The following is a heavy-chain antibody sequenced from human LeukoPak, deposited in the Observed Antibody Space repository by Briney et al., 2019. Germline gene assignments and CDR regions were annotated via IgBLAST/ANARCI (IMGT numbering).Heavy chain of an antibody. D-gene: IGHD3-10*01. CDR3: ARDTHEYGSGSYYDDTFDS. V-gene: IGHV4-59*11. J-gene: IGHJ3*02. CDR1: GGSMIDHY. Sequence: SETLSLTCTVSGGSMIDHYWSWVRQPPGKGLEWVGYMHHSGKANSNPSLKSRVTISVDTSKNQVSLKLSSVTAAHTAVYYCARDTHEYGSGSYYDDTFDSWGQGTLVTVSS. CDR2: MHHSGKA.